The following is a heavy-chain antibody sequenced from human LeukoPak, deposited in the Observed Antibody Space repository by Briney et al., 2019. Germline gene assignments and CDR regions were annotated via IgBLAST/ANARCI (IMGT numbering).Heavy chain of an antibody. J-gene: IGHJ6*02. Sequence: SVKVSCKASGGTFSSYAISWVRQAPGQGLEWMGRIIPIVGIVNYAQKFQGRVTIIADKSTSTAYMELSSLRSEDTAVYYCHMGEDGYNGNYGMDVWGQGTTVTVSS. CDR2: IIPIVGIV. CDR3: HMGEDGYNGNYGMDV. D-gene: IGHD5-24*01. CDR1: GGTFSSYA. V-gene: IGHV1-69*04.